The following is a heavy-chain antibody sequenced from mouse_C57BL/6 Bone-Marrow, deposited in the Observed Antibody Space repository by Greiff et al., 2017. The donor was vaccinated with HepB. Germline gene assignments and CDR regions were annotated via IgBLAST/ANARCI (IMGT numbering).Heavy chain of an antibody. D-gene: IGHD1-1*01. Sequence: QVQLQQSGAELVRPGTSVKMSCKASGYTFTNYWIGWAKQRPGHGLEWIGDIYPGGGYTNYNEKFKGKATLTADKSSSPAYMQFSSLTSEDSAIYYCARRGYYGPLYYFDYWGQGTTLTVSS. CDR1: GYTFTNYW. J-gene: IGHJ2*01. V-gene: IGHV1-63*01. CDR3: ARRGYYGPLYYFDY. CDR2: IYPGGGYT.